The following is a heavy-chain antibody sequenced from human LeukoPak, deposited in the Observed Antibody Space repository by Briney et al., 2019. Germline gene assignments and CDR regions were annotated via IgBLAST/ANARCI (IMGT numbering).Heavy chain of an antibody. CDR1: GFTFSSYE. Sequence: GGSLRLSCAASGFTFSSYEMNWVRQAPGKGLEWVSYISSSGSTIYYADSVKGRFTISRDNAKNSLYLQMNSLRAEDTAVYYCARLPYDSSGYYFSELLVYWGQGTLVTVSS. V-gene: IGHV3-48*03. CDR3: ARLPYDSSGYYFSELLVY. D-gene: IGHD3-22*01. CDR2: ISSSGSTI. J-gene: IGHJ4*02.